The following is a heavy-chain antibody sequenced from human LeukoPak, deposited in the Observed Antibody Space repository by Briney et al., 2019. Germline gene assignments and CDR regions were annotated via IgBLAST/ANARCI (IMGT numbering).Heavy chain of an antibody. Sequence: SETLSLTCTVSGGSISSSSYYWSWIRQPPGKGLEWIGYIYYSGSTNYNPSLKSRVTISVDTSKNQFSLKLSSVTAADTAVYYCARHYSSGWYVSFDYWGQGTLVTVSS. D-gene: IGHD6-19*01. J-gene: IGHJ4*02. CDR1: GGSISSSSYY. CDR2: IYYSGST. V-gene: IGHV4-61*05. CDR3: ARHYSSGWYVSFDY.